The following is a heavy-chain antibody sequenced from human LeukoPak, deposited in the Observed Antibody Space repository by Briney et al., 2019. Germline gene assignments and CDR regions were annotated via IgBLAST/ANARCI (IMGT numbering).Heavy chain of an antibody. CDR3: TRLHSTLGSNFDY. J-gene: IGHJ4*02. D-gene: IGHD2-2*01. CDR2: IRSKANSYAT. CDR1: GFTFSGSA. Sequence: GGSLKLSCAASGFTFSGSAMHWVRQASGKGLEWVGRIRSKANSYATAYAASVKGRFTISRDDSKNTAYLQMNSLKTEDTAVYYCTRLHSTLGSNFDYWGQGTLVTVSS. V-gene: IGHV3-73*01.